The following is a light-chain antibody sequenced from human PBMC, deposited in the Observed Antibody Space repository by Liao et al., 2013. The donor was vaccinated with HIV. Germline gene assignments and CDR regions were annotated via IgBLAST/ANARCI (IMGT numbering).Light chain of an antibody. CDR3: QAWASSTVV. CDR2: YDS. V-gene: IGLV3-21*01. CDR1: NIGSKS. Sequence: SYVLTQPPSVSVAPGKTARITCGGNNIGSKSVHWYQQKPGQAPVLVIYYDSDRPSGIPERFFGTNSGNTATLTISGTQPLDEADYYCQAWASSTVVFGGGTKLTVL. J-gene: IGLJ2*01.